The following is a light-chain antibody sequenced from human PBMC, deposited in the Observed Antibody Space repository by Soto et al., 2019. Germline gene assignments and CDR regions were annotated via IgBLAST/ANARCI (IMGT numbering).Light chain of an antibody. CDR3: SSYTTSSTRV. CDR2: EVR. CDR1: SSDVGAYDF. V-gene: IGLV2-14*03. J-gene: IGLJ1*01. Sequence: QSVLTQPASVSGSPGHSITSSCTGTSSDVGAYDFVSWYQQHPDKAPKLMIYEVRNRPSGVSNRFSGSKSVNTATLTISGLQAEDEDDYYCSSYTTSSTRVFGTGNKVTVL.